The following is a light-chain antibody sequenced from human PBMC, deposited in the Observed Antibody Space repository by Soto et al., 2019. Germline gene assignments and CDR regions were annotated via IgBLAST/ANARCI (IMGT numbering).Light chain of an antibody. CDR1: QSVFSS. V-gene: IGKV3-15*01. CDR3: QQYHSWPA. J-gene: IGKJ1*01. Sequence: EIVITQSPATLSVSPGERATLSCRASQSVFSSLAWYQQRPGQAPRLLIYGSATRATGIPDRFSGSGSGTEFTLTISSLQSEDSAVYYCQQYHSWPAFGQGTKV. CDR2: GSA.